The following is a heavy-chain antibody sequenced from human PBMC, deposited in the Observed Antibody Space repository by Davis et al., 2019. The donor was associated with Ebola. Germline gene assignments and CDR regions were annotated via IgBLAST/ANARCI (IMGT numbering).Heavy chain of an antibody. CDR2: IWYDGSNK. D-gene: IGHD3-10*01. V-gene: IGHV3-33*06. CDR1: GFTFSSYG. CDR3: AKDLMTYYYGSGSYYFDY. Sequence: GESLKISCAASGFTFSSYGMHWVRQAPGKGLEWVAVIWYDGSNKYYADSVKGRFTISRDNSKNTLYLQMNSLRAEDTAVYYCAKDLMTYYYGSGSYYFDYWGQGTLVTVSS. J-gene: IGHJ4*02.